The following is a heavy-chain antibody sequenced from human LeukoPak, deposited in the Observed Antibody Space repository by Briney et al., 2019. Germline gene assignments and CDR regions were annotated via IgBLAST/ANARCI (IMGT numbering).Heavy chain of an antibody. CDR2: IWYDGSNK. Sequence: GGSLRLSCAASGLTFSSYGMHWVRQAPGKGLEWVAVIWYDGSNKYYADSVKGRFTISRDNSKDTLYLQMNSLRAEDTAVYYCVRGRGGDPDPYFDYWGQGTLVTVSS. CDR3: VRGRGGDPDPYFDY. J-gene: IGHJ4*02. D-gene: IGHD2-21*02. V-gene: IGHV3-33*01. CDR1: GLTFSSYG.